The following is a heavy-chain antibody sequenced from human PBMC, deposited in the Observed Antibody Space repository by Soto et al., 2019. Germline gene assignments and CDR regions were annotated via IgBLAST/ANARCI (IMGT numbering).Heavy chain of an antibody. CDR1: GGSFSGYY. Sequence: PSETLSLTCAVYGGSFSGYYWSWIRQPPGKGLEWIGEINHSGSTNYNPSLKSRVTITVDTSKNQFSLKLSSVTAADTAVYYCARCASSCSLGFWGQGTLVTVSS. J-gene: IGHJ4*02. CDR2: INHSGST. V-gene: IGHV4-34*01. CDR3: ARCASSCSLGF. D-gene: IGHD2-15*01.